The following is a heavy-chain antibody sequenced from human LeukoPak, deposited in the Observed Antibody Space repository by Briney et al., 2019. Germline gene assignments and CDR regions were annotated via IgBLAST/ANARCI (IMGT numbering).Heavy chain of an antibody. CDR1: RFTLSTYW. J-gene: IGHJ4*02. Sequence: GGSLRLSCAASRFTLSTYWMSWVRQAPGKGLEWVARIKQDGSEKHYVDSVKGRFTISRHHAKNSLYLQMNSLRAEDTAVYFCASSPDWNEAEYYFEHWGRGTLVIVAS. D-gene: IGHD1-1*01. V-gene: IGHV3-7*01. CDR2: IKQDGSEK. CDR3: ASSPDWNEAEYYFEH.